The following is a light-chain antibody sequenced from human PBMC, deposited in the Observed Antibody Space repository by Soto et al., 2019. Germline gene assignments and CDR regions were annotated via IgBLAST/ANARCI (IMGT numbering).Light chain of an antibody. Sequence: QSVLTQPASVSGSPGQSITISCTGSSSDVGAYNYVSWYQQHPNKAPKLMIYDVSSRPSGVSNRFSGSKSGNTASLTISGLQAEDEADYYCSSYTRTSLTVFGGGTKVTVL. J-gene: IGLJ1*01. CDR3: SSYTRTSLTV. CDR1: SSDVGAYNY. V-gene: IGLV2-14*01. CDR2: DVS.